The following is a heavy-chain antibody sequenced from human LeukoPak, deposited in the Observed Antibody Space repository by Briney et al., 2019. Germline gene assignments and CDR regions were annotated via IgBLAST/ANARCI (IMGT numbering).Heavy chain of an antibody. CDR3: AKDPRTAAAYYFDY. V-gene: IGHV3-30*18. CDR1: GFTFSSYE. Sequence: GGSLRLSCAASGFTFSSYEMNWVRQAPGKGLEWVAVISRDGRDKHHADSVKGRFTISRDNSKNTLYLQMDSLRAEDTAVYFCAKDPRTAAAYYFDYWGQGILVTVSS. D-gene: IGHD6-13*01. J-gene: IGHJ4*02. CDR2: ISRDGRDK.